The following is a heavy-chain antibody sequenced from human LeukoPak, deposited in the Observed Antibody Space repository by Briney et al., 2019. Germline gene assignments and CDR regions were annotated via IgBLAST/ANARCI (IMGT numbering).Heavy chain of an antibody. CDR1: GFTFDDYA. CDR3: ARAPWNVRYFDY. J-gene: IGHJ4*02. D-gene: IGHD1-1*01. Sequence: GGSLRLSCAASGFTFDDYAMHWVRQAPGKGLEWVSGISWNSGSIGYADSVKGRFIISRDNAKNSLYLQMNSLRAEDMALYYCARAPWNVRYFDYWGQGTLVTVSS. CDR2: ISWNSGSI. V-gene: IGHV3-9*03.